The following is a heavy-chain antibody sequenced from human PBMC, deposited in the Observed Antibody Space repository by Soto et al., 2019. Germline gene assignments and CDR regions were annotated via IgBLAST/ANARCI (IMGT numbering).Heavy chain of an antibody. CDR1: GFSLSTSGVG. Sequence: QITLKESGPTLVKPTQTLTLTFTFSGFSLSTSGVGVGWIRQPPGKDLEWLAPIYWDDDKRYSPSLKSTLTITKDTTKDQVVLTMTTMDPVDTATYYCAHSRLRAGFDYWCQGTLVTVSS. CDR3: AHSRLRAGFDY. D-gene: IGHD5-12*01. J-gene: IGHJ4*02. CDR2: IYWDDDK. V-gene: IGHV2-5*02.